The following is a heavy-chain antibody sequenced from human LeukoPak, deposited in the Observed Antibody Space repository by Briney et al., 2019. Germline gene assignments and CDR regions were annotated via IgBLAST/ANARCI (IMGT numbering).Heavy chain of an antibody. Sequence: GGSVRLSCAASGYTFSSYWMHWVRQPPGKGLVWVSRINSDGTYTRYADSVKGRFTISRDNAKNTLYLQMNSLRAEDTAVYYCAARYSGYVADWGQGTLVIVSA. CDR1: GYTFSSYW. D-gene: IGHD5-12*01. CDR3: AARYSGYVAD. J-gene: IGHJ4*02. V-gene: IGHV3-74*01. CDR2: INSDGTYT.